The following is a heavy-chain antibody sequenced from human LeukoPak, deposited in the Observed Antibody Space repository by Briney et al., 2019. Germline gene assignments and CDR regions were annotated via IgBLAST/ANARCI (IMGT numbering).Heavy chain of an antibody. V-gene: IGHV3-15*01. CDR1: GFTLRKVY. CDR3: TTRFLVGSTELVDH. J-gene: IGHJ5*02. D-gene: IGHD1-26*01. Sequence: RGSLRLSCTASGFTLRKVYVSWVRQLPGKDLEWVGRIKRKNDGETTDYGAPVQARFAISRDDSKNTVYLQMNSLKSDDTGVYYCTTRFLVGSTELVDHWGQGTLVTVSS. CDR2: IKRKNDGETT.